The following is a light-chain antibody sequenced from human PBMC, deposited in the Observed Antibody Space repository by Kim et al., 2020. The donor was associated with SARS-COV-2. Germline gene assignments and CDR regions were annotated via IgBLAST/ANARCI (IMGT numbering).Light chain of an antibody. CDR3: CSYVV. CDR1: SSDVGSYNL. V-gene: IGLV2-23*02. CDR2: EVS. Sequence: QSAPTQPASVSGSPGQSITISCTGTSSDVGSYNLVSWYQQHPGKAPKLMIYEVSKRPSGVSNRFSGSKSGNTASLTISGLQAEDEADYYCCSYVVFGGGTQLTVL. J-gene: IGLJ2*01.